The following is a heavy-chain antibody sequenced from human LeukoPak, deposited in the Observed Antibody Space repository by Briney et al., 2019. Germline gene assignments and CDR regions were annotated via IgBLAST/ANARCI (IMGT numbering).Heavy chain of an antibody. CDR1: GFAFSNQA. D-gene: IGHD6-19*01. Sequence: PGGSLRLSCAASGFAFSNQAMGWVRQASGKGLEWVPVISDSGDITYYADSVKGRFTISRDNSKNTLCLQMNSLRAEDTAVYYCAKDARRTSGWYFFDYWGQGTLVTVSS. CDR3: AKDARRTSGWYFFDY. CDR2: ISDSGDIT. J-gene: IGHJ4*02. V-gene: IGHV3-23*01.